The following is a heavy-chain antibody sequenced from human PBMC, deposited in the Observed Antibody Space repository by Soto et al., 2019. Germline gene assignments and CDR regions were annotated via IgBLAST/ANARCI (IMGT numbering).Heavy chain of an antibody. J-gene: IGHJ5*02. D-gene: IGHD3-9*01. CDR1: GGSISSSSYY. V-gene: IGHV4-39*01. CDR3: ARRTEYYDILTGFIS. CDR2: IYYSGST. Sequence: SETLSLTCTVSGGSISSSSYYWGWIRQPPGKGLEWIGSIYYSGSTYYNPALKSRVTISVDTSKNQLSLKLSSVTAADTAVYYCARRTEYYDILTGFISWGQGTLVTVSS.